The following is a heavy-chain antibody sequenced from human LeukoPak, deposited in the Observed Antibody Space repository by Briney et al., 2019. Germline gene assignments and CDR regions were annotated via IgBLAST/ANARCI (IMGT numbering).Heavy chain of an antibody. CDR3: ARNLLDSSGPDAFDI. CDR2: IYTSGST. V-gene: IGHV4-4*07. CDR1: GGSISSYY. D-gene: IGHD6-19*01. J-gene: IGHJ3*02. Sequence: PSETLSLTCTVSGGSISSYYWSWIRQPAGKGLERIGRIYTSGSTNYNPSLKSRVTMSVDTSKNQFSLKLSSVTAADTAVYYCARNLLDSSGPDAFDIWGQGTMVTVSS.